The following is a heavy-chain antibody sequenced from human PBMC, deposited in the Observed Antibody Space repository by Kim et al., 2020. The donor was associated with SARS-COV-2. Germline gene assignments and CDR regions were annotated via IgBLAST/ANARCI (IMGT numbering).Heavy chain of an antibody. CDR3: AKDNGQAYSSSWYANKYYFDY. V-gene: IGHV3-9*01. CDR2: ISWNSGSI. CDR1: GFTFDDYA. J-gene: IGHJ4*02. D-gene: IGHD6-13*01. Sequence: GGSLRLSCAASGFTFDDYAMHWVRQAPGKGLEWVSGISWNSGSIGYADSVKGRFTISRDNAKNSLYLQMNSLRAEDTALYYCAKDNGQAYSSSWYANKYYFDYWGQGTLVTVSS.